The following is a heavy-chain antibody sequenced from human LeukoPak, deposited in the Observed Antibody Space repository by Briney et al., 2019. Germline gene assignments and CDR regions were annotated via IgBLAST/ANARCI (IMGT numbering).Heavy chain of an antibody. D-gene: IGHD2-2*01. V-gene: IGHV3-73*01. CDR2: IRSKANSYAT. CDR3: TRLALPAAGARDY. J-gene: IGHJ4*02. Sequence: PGGSLRLSCAASGFTFSGSAMHWVRQASGKGLEWVGRIRSKANSYATAYAASVKGRFTIPRDDSKNTAYLQMNSLKTEDTAVYYCTRLALPAAGARDYWGQGTLVTVSS. CDR1: GFTFSGSA.